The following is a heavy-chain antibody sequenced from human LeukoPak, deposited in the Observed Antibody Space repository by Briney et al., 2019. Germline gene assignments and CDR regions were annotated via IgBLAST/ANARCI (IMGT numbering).Heavy chain of an antibody. CDR2: IRHDGSNT. D-gene: IGHD1-26*01. CDR1: GFTFSNYG. V-gene: IGHV3-30*02. Sequence: GGSLSLSCAASGFTFSNYGMHWVRQAPGKGLEWVAVIRHDGSNTYYADSVKGRFTISRDNSKNTLNLQMNSLRAEDTGVYYCAKKMSKATTHFDHWGQGTLVTVSS. J-gene: IGHJ4*02. CDR3: AKKMSKATTHFDH.